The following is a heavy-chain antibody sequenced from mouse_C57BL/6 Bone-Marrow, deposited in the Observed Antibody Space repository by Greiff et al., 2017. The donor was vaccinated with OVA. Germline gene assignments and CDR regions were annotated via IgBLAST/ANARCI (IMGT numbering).Heavy chain of an antibody. CDR3: ARKNYGSEGAMDY. Sequence: QVQLQQPGAELVMPGASVKLSCKASGYTFTSYWMHWVKQRPGQGLEWIGEIDPSDSYTNYNQKFKGKSTLTVDKSSSTAYMQLSSLTSADSAVYYCARKNYGSEGAMDYWGQGTSVTVSS. V-gene: IGHV1-69*01. CDR2: IDPSDSYT. D-gene: IGHD1-1*01. J-gene: IGHJ4*01. CDR1: GYTFTSYW.